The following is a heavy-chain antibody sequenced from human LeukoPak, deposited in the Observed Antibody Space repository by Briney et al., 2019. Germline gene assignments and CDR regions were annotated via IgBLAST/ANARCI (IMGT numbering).Heavy chain of an antibody. D-gene: IGHD6-6*01. CDR1: GGSISSGGYY. V-gene: IGHV4-30-2*01. J-gene: IGHJ4*02. CDR3: ASQMYSSSSGVDY. Sequence: SETLSLTCTVSGGSISSGGYYWSWIRQPPGKGLEWIGYIYHSGSTYYNPSLKSRVTISVDRSKNQFSLKLSSVTAADTAVYYCASQMYSSSSGVDYWAREPWSPSPQ. CDR2: IYHSGST.